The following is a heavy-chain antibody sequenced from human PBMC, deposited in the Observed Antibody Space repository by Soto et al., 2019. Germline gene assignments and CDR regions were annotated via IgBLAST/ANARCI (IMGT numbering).Heavy chain of an antibody. CDR1: GFSFSIYG. CDR3: AKDAVSGSRRVPFNYYGMDV. J-gene: IGHJ6*02. Sequence: QVQLVESGGGVVQPGRSLRLSCAASGFSFSIYGMHWVRQAPGKGLQWVAAISYDGSERYYADSVKGRFTISRDNSNNTLYLHMNSLRAEDTAVYYCAKDAVSGSRRVPFNYYGMDVSGQGTTVTVSS. V-gene: IGHV3-30*18. CDR2: ISYDGSER. D-gene: IGHD3-10*01.